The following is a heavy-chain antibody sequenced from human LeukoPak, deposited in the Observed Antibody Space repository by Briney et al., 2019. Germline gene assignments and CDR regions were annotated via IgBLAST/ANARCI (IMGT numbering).Heavy chain of an antibody. D-gene: IGHD6-13*01. J-gene: IGHJ6*02. CDR2: INPNSGGT. V-gene: IGHV1-2*02. CDR1: VYTFIDNY. Sequence: GASVNVSFKASVYTFIDNYMYWVRPAPGQGLEWMGWINPNSGGTNYARKLQGRITMTRVTSISTAYMELTRRTSDDTAVYYCAREGGTRLAAGGLSYYGLDVWGQGTTVTVSS. CDR3: AREGGTRLAAGGLSYYGLDV.